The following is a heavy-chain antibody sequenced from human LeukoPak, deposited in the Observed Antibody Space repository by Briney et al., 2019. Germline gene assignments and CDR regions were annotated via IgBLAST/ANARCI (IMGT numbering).Heavy chain of an antibody. J-gene: IGHJ4*02. CDR2: IYTSGST. CDR1: GGSISSYY. CDR3: ARHSPYSSSSGKYFDY. Sequence: SETLSLTCTVSGGSISSYYWSWIRQPPGKGLEGIGYIYTSGSTNYNPSLKSRVTISVDTSKNQFSLKLSSVTAADTAVYYCARHSPYSSSSGKYFDYWGQGTLVTVSS. V-gene: IGHV4-4*09. D-gene: IGHD6-6*01.